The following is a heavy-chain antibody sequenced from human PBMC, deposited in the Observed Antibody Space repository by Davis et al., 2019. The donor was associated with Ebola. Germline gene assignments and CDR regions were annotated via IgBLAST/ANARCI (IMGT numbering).Heavy chain of an antibody. Sequence: GESLKISCAASGFTFSSYSMNWVRQAPGKGLEWVSSISSSSSYIYYADSVKGRFTISRDNAKNSLYLQMNSLTAEDTAVYYCARTYYGSGSYYFDPWGQGTLVTVSS. J-gene: IGHJ5*02. V-gene: IGHV3-21*01. CDR1: GFTFSSYS. CDR2: ISSSSSYI. CDR3: ARTYYGSGSYYFDP. D-gene: IGHD3-10*01.